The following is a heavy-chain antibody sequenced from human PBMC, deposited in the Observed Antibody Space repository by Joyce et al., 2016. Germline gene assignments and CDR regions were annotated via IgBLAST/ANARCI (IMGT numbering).Heavy chain of an antibody. CDR1: GFIFRSKE. V-gene: IGHV3-48*03. CDR3: ASPSCAV. J-gene: IGHJ4*02. Sequence: QLVESGGGLVQLGGSLLLSCAASGFIFRSKELNWVRQAPGKGREWIAYISRSCDLIHYAASVRGRFTISRDNAGSSLYLQMESLRAEDTAMYDCASPSCAVWGQGSLVTVSS. CDR2: ISRSCDLI.